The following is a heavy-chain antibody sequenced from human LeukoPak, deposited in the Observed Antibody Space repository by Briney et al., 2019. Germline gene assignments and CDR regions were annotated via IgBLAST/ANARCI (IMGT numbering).Heavy chain of an antibody. J-gene: IGHJ4*02. Sequence: GRSLRLSCAASGFTFSSYAMHWVRQAPGKGLEWVAVISYDGSNKYYADSVKGRFTISRDNAKNSLYLQMNSLRAEDTAVYYCASAERYQPVDYWGQGTLVTVSS. CDR3: ASAERYQPVDY. CDR1: GFTFSSYA. CDR2: ISYDGSNK. V-gene: IGHV3-30*07. D-gene: IGHD2-2*01.